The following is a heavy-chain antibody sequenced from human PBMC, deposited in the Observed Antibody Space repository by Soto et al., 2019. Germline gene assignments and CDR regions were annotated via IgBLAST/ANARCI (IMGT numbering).Heavy chain of an antibody. CDR3: ASVFRESCGGLSSMYFDF. Sequence: QVQLVQSGAEVKEPGASVRVSCKASGYTFSSYGFSWVRQAPGQGLGRVAWISPNSGDTNSARRFQGRVTLTTDTSTSTTYMDLRSLTSADTATYHCASVFRESCGGLSSMYFDFWGQGTLVTVSS. V-gene: IGHV1-18*01. D-gene: IGHD2-21*01. J-gene: IGHJ4*02. CDR2: ISPNSGDT. CDR1: GYTFSSYG.